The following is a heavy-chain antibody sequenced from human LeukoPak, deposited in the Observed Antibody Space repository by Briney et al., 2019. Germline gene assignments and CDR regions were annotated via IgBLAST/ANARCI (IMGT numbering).Heavy chain of an antibody. CDR3: ARVPYCSSTSCYDSPYYYGMDA. CDR2: ISGSGSTI. D-gene: IGHD2-2*01. J-gene: IGHJ6*02. Sequence: GGSLRLSCAASGFTFSDYYMSWIRRAPGKGLEWVSYISGSGSTIYYADSVKGRFTISRDNAKNSLYLQMNSLRAEDTAVYYCARVPYCSSTSCYDSPYYYGMDAWGQGTTVAVSS. CDR1: GFTFSDYY. V-gene: IGHV3-11*01.